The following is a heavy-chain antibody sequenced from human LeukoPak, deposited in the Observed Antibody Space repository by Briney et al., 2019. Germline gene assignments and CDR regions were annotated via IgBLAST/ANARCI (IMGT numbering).Heavy chain of an antibody. V-gene: IGHV1-69*05. J-gene: IGHJ4*02. CDR3: ASTRCSGGSCYSSPSLDY. D-gene: IGHD2-15*01. Sequence: SVKVSCKASGGTFSSYAISWVRQAPGQGLEWMGGTIPIFGTANYAQKFQGRVTITTDESTSTAYMELSSLRSEDTAVYYCASTRCSGGSCYSSPSLDYWGQGTLVTVSS. CDR2: TIPIFGTA. CDR1: GGTFSSYA.